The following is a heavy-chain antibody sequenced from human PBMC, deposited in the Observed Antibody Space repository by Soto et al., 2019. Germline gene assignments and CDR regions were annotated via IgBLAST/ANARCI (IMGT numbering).Heavy chain of an antibody. V-gene: IGHV4-59*01. CDR1: GGSISSYY. CDR3: ARSSYYYDSSGYYY. J-gene: IGHJ4*02. Sequence: SQTLSLTCTVSGGSISSYYWIWIRQPPGKGLEWIGYIYYSGNTNYNPSLKSRVTISVDTSKNQFSLKLSSVTAADTAVYYCARSSYYYDSSGYYYWGQGTLVTVSS. CDR2: IYYSGNT. D-gene: IGHD3-22*01.